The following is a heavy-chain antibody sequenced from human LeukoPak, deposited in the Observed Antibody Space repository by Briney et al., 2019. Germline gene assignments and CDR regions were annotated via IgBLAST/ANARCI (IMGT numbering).Heavy chain of an antibody. CDR3: ARDAYISGCYDY. J-gene: IGHJ4*02. CDR1: GYTFTDFY. CDR2: ISPKSGAS. V-gene: IGHV1-2*02. D-gene: IGHD6-25*01. Sequence: ASVKVSCKASGYTFTDFYIHWVRQAPGQGLEWMGWISPKSGASNSAQKFQGRVTLTRDTSISTAYLELSRLTSDDTAVYFCARDAYISGCYDYWGQGTLVPVSS.